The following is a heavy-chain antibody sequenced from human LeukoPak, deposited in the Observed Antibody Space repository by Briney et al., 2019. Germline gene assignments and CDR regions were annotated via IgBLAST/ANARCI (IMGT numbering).Heavy chain of an antibody. CDR3: ARSPGYCSGGSCYSTPYFDY. CDR2: IYHSGST. CDR1: GFTFSSYA. D-gene: IGHD2-15*01. V-gene: IGHV4-30-2*01. Sequence: LRLSCAASGFTFSSYAMSWIRQPPGKGLEWIGYIYHSGSTKYNPSLKSRVSISGDRSKNQFSLKLSSVTAADTAVYYCARSPGYCSGGSCYSTPYFDYWGQGTLVTVSS. J-gene: IGHJ4*02.